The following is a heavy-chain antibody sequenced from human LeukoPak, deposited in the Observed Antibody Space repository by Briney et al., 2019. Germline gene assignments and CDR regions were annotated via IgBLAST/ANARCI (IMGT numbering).Heavy chain of an antibody. D-gene: IGHD3-10*01. CDR2: TRNKAKSYST. CDR1: GFTLSDLY. V-gene: IGHV3-72*01. J-gene: IGHJ3*02. CDR3: ARWRPGDDAFDI. Sequence: GGALRLSCVASGFTLSDLYMDWVRQAPGKGREGVGRTRNKAKSYSTEYAASVKGRFIMSRDDSKNSLFLQMNSLKSEDTAVYYCARWRPGDDAFDIWGQGTLVTVSS.